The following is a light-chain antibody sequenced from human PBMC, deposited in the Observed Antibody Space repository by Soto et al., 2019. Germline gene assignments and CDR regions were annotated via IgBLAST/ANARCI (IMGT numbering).Light chain of an antibody. Sequence: EIVLTQSPGTLSLSPGERATLSCRASASLSTNSLAWYQQKPGQPPRLLIYAASTRHTDIPDRFTGSGSGTDFALTISRLEPEDFAVYYCRQYGRSLGFAFGGGTKVEMK. CDR3: RQYGRSLGFA. J-gene: IGKJ4*01. CDR1: ASLSTNS. CDR2: AAS. V-gene: IGKV3-20*01.